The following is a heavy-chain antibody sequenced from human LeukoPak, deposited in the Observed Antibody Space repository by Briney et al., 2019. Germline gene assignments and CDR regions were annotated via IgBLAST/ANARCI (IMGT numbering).Heavy chain of an antibody. J-gene: IGHJ5*02. CDR1: GYTFTSYG. Sequence: ASVGVSCKPSGYTFTSYGISWVRQAPGQGLEWMGWISAYNGNTNYAQKLQGRVTMTTDTTTSTAYMELRSLRSDDTAVYYCARDRSSSSNWFDPWGQGTLVTVSS. V-gene: IGHV1-18*01. D-gene: IGHD6-13*01. CDR3: ARDRSSSSNWFDP. CDR2: ISAYNGNT.